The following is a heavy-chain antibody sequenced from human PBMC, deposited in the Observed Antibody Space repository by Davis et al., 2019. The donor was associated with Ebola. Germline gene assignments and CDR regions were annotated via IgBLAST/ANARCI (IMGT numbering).Heavy chain of an antibody. CDR1: GYIFIHYY. D-gene: IGHD1-14*01. Sequence: AASVKVSCKASGYIFIHYYLHWVRQAPGRGLQWMGRINPNTGGADYAQDFQGWVTMTRDTSTSTAYMQLNRLRSDDSAMYYCAGEAADHRGIDFWGQGTMVTVSS. V-gene: IGHV1-2*04. CDR2: INPNTGGA. CDR3: AGEAADHRGIDF. J-gene: IGHJ4*02.